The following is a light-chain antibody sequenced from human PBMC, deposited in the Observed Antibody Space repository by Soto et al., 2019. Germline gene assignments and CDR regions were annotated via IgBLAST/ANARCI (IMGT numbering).Light chain of an antibody. V-gene: IGLV2-14*03. CDR1: SSDVRAYND. Sequence: QSALTQPASVSVSPGQSITISCSGTSSDVRAYNDVSWYQYHQGKAPKLLIYDVSNRPSWVSTRFSDSKSGNTATLTISGHEADDEAADYFGSYTSSDTAVFGRGNKFTI. CDR2: DVS. CDR3: GSYTSSDTAV. J-gene: IGLJ2*01.